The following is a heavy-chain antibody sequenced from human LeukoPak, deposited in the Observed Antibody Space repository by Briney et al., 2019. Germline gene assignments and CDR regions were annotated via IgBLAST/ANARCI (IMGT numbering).Heavy chain of an antibody. Sequence: QSGGSLRLSCAASGFTFSNSDMPSVRQATGKGLEWVSAFHTAGHIHYSGSVKGRFATSRENAKNSFYHQMNNLGAGDTAVYYCARGSCSSRSCYKRVNGLDVWGQGTPVTGSS. CDR3: ARGSCSSRSCYKRVNGLDV. J-gene: IGHJ6*02. V-gene: IGHV3-13*01. CDR2: FHTAGHI. D-gene: IGHD2-2*02. CDR1: GFTFSNSD.